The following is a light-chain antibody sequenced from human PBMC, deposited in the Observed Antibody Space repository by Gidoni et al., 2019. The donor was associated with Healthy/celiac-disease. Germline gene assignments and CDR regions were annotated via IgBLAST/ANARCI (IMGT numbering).Light chain of an antibody. CDR2: AAS. J-gene: IGKJ1*01. CDR1: QGISSY. Sequence: DIQVTQSPSFLAASVGDRVTITCRASQGISSYLAWYQQKPGKAPKLLIYAASTLQSGVPSSFSGSGSGTEFTLTISSLQPEDFATYYCQQFNSYLGTFGQGTKVEIK. CDR3: QQFNSYLGT. V-gene: IGKV1-9*01.